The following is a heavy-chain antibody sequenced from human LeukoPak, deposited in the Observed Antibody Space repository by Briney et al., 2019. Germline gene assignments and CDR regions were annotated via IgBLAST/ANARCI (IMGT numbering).Heavy chain of an antibody. CDR1: GGSFSGYY. J-gene: IGHJ6*02. Sequence: SETLSLTCAVYGGSFSGYYWSWIRQPPGKGLEWIGEINHSGSTNYNPSLKSRVTISVDTSKNQFSLKLSSVTAADTAVYYCARVKKSGTRWSGDYYYYGMDVWGQGTTVTVSS. V-gene: IGHV4-34*01. D-gene: IGHD3-3*01. CDR2: INHSGST. CDR3: ARVKKSGTRWSGDYYYYGMDV.